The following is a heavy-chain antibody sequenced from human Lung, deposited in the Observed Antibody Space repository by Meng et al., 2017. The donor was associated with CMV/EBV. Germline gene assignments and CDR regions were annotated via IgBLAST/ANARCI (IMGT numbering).Heavy chain of an antibody. V-gene: IGHV1-69*10. J-gene: IGHJ6*02. D-gene: IGHD3-10*01. CDR3: ASALVRTVTTYYYYLYGLDV. CDR2: IIPMIDKA. Sequence: SVKVSCKASGGTFSKYAFSWVRQAPGQGLEWMGGIIPMIDKAHYAQKFQGVVTITADKSTSTAYMELSSLKSDDTAVYYCASALVRTVTTYYYYLYGLDVWGQGTTVXVSS. CDR1: GGTFSKYA.